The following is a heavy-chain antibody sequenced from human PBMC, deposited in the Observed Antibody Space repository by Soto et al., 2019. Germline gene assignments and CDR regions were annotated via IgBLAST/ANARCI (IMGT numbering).Heavy chain of an antibody. J-gene: IGHJ3*02. CDR1: GGSISSYY. V-gene: IGHV4-59*12. CDR2: IYYSGTT. CDR3: ARDLGIAVAPRGAFDI. Sequence: SETLSLTCTVSGGSISSYYWSWIRQPPGKGLEWIGYIYYSGTTYYNPSLKSRVTISLDTSKNQFSLNLNSVTAADMAVYYCARDLGIAVAPRGAFDIWGQGTMVTVPS. D-gene: IGHD6-19*01.